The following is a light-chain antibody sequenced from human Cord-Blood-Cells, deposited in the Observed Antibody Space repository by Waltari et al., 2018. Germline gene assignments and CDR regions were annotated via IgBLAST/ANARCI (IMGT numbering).Light chain of an antibody. V-gene: IGLV3-21*03. Sequence: SYVLIKQPSVSVAPGKTARITCGANNIGSKRLHWYQQKPGQAPVLVVYDDSDRPSGIPERFSGSNSGNTATLTISRVEAGDEADYYCQVWDSSSDHKVFGGGTKLTVL. J-gene: IGLJ3*02. CDR2: DDS. CDR1: NIGSKR. CDR3: QVWDSSSDHKV.